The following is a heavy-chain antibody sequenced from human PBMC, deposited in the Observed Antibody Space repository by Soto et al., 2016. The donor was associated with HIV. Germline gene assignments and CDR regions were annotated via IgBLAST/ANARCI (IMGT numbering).Heavy chain of an antibody. CDR3: ARDRPGYSDRSGSSVGVGYFEN. CDR1: GFTVSSSY. J-gene: IGHJ4*02. D-gene: IGHD3-22*01. Sequence: EVQLVEPGGGLVQPGGSLRLSCAASGFTVSSSYMSWVRQTPGKGLEWVSVIYSAGNTYYANSVKGRFTMSRDNSNNTLYLQMNSLRAEDTAVYYCARDRPGYSDRSGSSVGVGYFENWGQGNLVTVSS. V-gene: IGHV3-66*01. CDR2: IYSAGNT.